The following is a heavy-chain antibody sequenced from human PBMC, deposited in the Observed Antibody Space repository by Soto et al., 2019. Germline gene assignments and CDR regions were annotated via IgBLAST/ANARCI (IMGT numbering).Heavy chain of an antibody. D-gene: IGHD1-26*01. CDR2: ISHDGNNK. J-gene: IGHJ4*02. CDR1: GCNFSSYV. CDR3: ARDDERGSECDFGY. V-gene: IGHV3-30-3*01. Sequence: PGGSLRLSCAASGCNFSSYVMHWVRQTPGKGLEWVAFISHDGNNKYYADSVKGRFTISRDNSENTLYLQMDSLRAEDTAVYYCARDDERGSECDFGYWGQGTLVTGSS.